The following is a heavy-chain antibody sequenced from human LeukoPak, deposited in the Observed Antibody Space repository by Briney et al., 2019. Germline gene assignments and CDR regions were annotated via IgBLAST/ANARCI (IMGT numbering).Heavy chain of an antibody. V-gene: IGHV3-48*01. J-gene: IGHJ4*02. D-gene: IGHD3-16*02. CDR1: GFGFTSSS. Sequence: GGSLRLSCAASGFGFTSSSMNWVRQAPGKGLEWIAYIRSTSDPIYYADSVRGRFTISRDNAKNSLYLQMDSLRAEDTAVYYCAKASITYAGVIDYWGQGTLVTVSS. CDR3: AKASITYAGVIDY. CDR2: IRSTSDPI.